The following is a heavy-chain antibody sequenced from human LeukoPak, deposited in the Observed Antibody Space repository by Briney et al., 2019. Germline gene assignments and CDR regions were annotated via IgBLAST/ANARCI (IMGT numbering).Heavy chain of an antibody. CDR3: ARDPRGLAPPHYYYYGMDV. J-gene: IGHJ6*02. Sequence: GASVKVSCKASGYTFTSYGISWVRQAPGQGLEWMGWISAYNGNTNYAQKLQGRVTMTTDTSTSTAYMELSSLRSEDTAVYYCARDPRGLAPPHYYYYGMDVWGQGTTVTVSS. CDR2: ISAYNGNT. CDR1: GYTFTSYG. D-gene: IGHD6-19*01. V-gene: IGHV1-18*01.